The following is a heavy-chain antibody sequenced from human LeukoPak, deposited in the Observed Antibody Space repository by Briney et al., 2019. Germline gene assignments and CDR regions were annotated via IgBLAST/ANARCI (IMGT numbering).Heavy chain of an antibody. D-gene: IGHD3-22*01. Sequence: PSETLSLTSTVSAGSMRSHYWSWIRQPPGKGLEWMVVIYNSGTTRYNSSLQSRVTISADTSKNQFSLKLTSVTAADTAVYYCARLLDNDSSGDPDTFDMWGQGTMVTVSS. V-gene: IGHV4-59*11. CDR1: AGSMRSHY. CDR3: ARLLDNDSSGDPDTFDM. CDR2: IYNSGTT. J-gene: IGHJ3*02.